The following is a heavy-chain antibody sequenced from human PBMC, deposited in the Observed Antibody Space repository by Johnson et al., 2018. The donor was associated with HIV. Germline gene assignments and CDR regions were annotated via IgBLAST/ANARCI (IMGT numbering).Heavy chain of an antibody. V-gene: IGHV3-20*04. J-gene: IGHJ3*02. CDR1: DFTFDDYG. CDR3: ALEAVRSTDAFDI. CDR2: INCNGGST. D-gene: IGHD3-10*01. Sequence: VHLVASGGALVRPRASFRPPCSPSDFTFDDYGMTWVRHAPGKGLEWVSGINCNGGSTGYADSVKGRFTISRDNAKNSLYLQTNSLRAEDTAVYYCALEAVRSTDAFDIWGQGTMVIVSS.